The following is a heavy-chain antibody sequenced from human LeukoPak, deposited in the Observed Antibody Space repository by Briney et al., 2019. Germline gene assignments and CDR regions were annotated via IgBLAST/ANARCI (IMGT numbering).Heavy chain of an antibody. CDR2: IYTSGST. CDR3: AREDYDILTGPQGYYYMDV. J-gene: IGHJ6*03. Sequence: SETLSLTCTVSGGSISSYYWSWIRQPAGKGLEWIGRIYTSGSTNYNPSLKSRVTMSVDTSKNQFSLKLSSVTAADTAVYYCAREDYDILTGPQGYYYMDVWGKGTTVTVSS. CDR1: GGSISSYY. D-gene: IGHD3-9*01. V-gene: IGHV4-4*07.